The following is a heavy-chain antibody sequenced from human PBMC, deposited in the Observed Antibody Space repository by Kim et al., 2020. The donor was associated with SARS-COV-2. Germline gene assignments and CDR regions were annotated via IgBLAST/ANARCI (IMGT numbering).Heavy chain of an antibody. Sequence: ASVKVSCKASGYTFTSYTMHWVRQAPGQGLECMGWINIGQGNTKSLQKFQGRVTITRDTSASTAFMELSSLTSEDTAIYYCARDGTTRNGGYYFDYWGQGALVTVSS. J-gene: IGHJ4*01. D-gene: IGHD1-1*01. CDR1: GYTFTSYT. CDR3: ARDGTTRNGGYYFDY. V-gene: IGHV1-3*04. CDR2: INIGQGNT.